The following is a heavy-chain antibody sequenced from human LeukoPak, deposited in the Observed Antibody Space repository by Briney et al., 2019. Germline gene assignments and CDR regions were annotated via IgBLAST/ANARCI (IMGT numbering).Heavy chain of an antibody. CDR3: ARVRFSSGWYIAFDM. Sequence: ASVKVSCKASGCTFTSYYVHWVRQAPGQGLEWMGIINPSGGSTTYAQNFQGRITMTRDTSTSTVYMELSSLRSEDTAVYYCARVRFSSGWYIAFDMWGQGTMVTVSS. CDR2: INPSGGST. CDR1: GCTFTSYY. J-gene: IGHJ3*02. V-gene: IGHV1-46*01. D-gene: IGHD6-19*01.